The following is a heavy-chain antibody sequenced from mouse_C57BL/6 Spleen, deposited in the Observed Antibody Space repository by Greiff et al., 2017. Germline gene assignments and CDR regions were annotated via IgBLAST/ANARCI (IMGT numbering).Heavy chain of an antibody. CDR3: GRGGGRSDWYFDV. CDR1: EYEFPSHD. V-gene: IGHV5-2*03. D-gene: IGHD1-1*01. CDR2: IKSDGGST. Sequence: EVKLVESGGGLVQPGESLKLSCESNEYEFPSHDMSWVRKLPEKRLGLVAAIKSDGGSTYYPDTMERRFIISRDNTKKTLYLQMSSLRSEDTALYYCGRGGGRSDWYFDVWGTGTTVTVSS. J-gene: IGHJ1*03.